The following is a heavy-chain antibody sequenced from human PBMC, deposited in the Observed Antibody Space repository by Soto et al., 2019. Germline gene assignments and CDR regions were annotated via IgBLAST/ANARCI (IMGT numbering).Heavy chain of an antibody. J-gene: IGHJ6*02. CDR1: GFTFSSYG. V-gene: IGHV3-30*18. CDR2: ISYDGRNK. D-gene: IGHD3-16*02. CDR3: AKDRQPRGRIAGMDV. Sequence: PGGSLRLSCAASGFTFSSYGMHWVRQAPGKGLEWVAVISYDGRNKYYADSVKGRFTISRDNSKNTLYLQMNSLRAEDTAVYYCAKDRQPRGRIAGMDVWGQGTTVTVSS.